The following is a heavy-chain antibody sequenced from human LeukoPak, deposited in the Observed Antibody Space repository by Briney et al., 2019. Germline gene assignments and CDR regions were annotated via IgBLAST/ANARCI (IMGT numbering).Heavy chain of an antibody. CDR2: ISAYNGNT. Sequence: AASVKVSCKASGGTFTSYGISWVRQAPGQGLEWMGWISAYNGNTNYAQKLQGRVTMTTDTSTSTAYMELRSLRSDDTAVYYCARGISALGAYGDYAYYFDYWGQGTLVTVSS. D-gene: IGHD4-17*01. CDR3: ARGISALGAYGDYAYYFDY. V-gene: IGHV1-18*01. CDR1: GGTFTSYG. J-gene: IGHJ4*02.